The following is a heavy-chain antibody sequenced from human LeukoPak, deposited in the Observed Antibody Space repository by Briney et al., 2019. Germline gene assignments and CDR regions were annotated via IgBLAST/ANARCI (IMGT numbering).Heavy chain of an antibody. J-gene: IGHJ3*02. CDR3: AKGLAAAGEDAFDI. CDR2: IYYSGST. V-gene: IGHV4-59*01. CDR1: GGSISSYY. D-gene: IGHD6-13*01. Sequence: PSETLSLTCTVSGGSISSYYWSWIRQPPGKGLEWIGYIYYSGSTNYNPSLKSRVTISVDTSKNQFSLKLSSVTAADTAVYYCAKGLAAAGEDAFDIWGQGTMVTVSS.